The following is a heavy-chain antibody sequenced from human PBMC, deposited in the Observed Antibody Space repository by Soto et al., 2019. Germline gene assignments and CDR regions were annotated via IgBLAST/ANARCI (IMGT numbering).Heavy chain of an antibody. J-gene: IGHJ5*01. CDR1: GGSFSGYY. V-gene: IGHV4-34*01. CDR2: ISHSGKT. CDR3: AKLAGFCIDSNCPDS. D-gene: IGHD2-15*01. Sequence: QVQLQQWGAGLLKPSETLSLTCAAYGGSFSGYYWTWIRQPPGKGLEWIGEISHSGKTNYNPSLKSRVTISVDKSKMQLSLKLSSVTAADTAVYYCAKLAGFCIDSNCPDSWGQGTLVTVSS.